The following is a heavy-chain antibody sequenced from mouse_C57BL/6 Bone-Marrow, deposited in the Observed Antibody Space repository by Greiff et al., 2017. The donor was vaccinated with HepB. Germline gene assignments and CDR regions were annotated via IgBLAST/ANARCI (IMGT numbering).Heavy chain of an antibody. Sequence: EVKLEESGGGLVQPGGSLKLSCAASGFTFSDYYMYWVRQTPEKRLEWVAYISNGGGSTYYPDTVKGRFTISRDNAKNTLYLQMSRLKSEDTAMYYCARPGITTVVAYYAMDYWGQGTSVTVSS. CDR2: ISNGGGST. CDR1: GFTFSDYY. V-gene: IGHV5-12*01. D-gene: IGHD1-1*01. CDR3: ARPGITTVVAYYAMDY. J-gene: IGHJ4*01.